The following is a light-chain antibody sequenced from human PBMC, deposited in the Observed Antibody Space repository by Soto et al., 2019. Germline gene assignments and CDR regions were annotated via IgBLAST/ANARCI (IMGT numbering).Light chain of an antibody. CDR3: QQYYSPPLT. CDR1: QNVLYSSNNKNQ. J-gene: IGKJ4*01. CDR2: WAS. V-gene: IGKV4-1*01. Sequence: DIVMTQSPDSLAVSLGERVTINCKSSQNVLYSSNNKNQLAWYQQKPGKPPKLLIYWASSRESGVPDRFSGSGYRTDFILTISSLQAEDVAVYYCQQYYSPPLTFGGGTKVQIK.